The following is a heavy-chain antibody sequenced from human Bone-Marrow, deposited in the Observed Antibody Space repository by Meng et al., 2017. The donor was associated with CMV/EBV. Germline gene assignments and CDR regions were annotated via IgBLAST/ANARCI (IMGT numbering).Heavy chain of an antibody. CDR1: GFTFSNYG. V-gene: IGHV3-30*02. J-gene: IGHJ6*02. D-gene: IGHD2-15*01. Sequence: GESLKISCAASGFTFSNYGMHWVRQAPGKGLEWVAFIHYAGSNKYYTGSVKGRFTISRDNSKNTLYVQMNSLRAEDTAVYYCARYQGNYYYGMDVWGQGTTVTVSS. CDR2: IHYAGSNK. CDR3: ARYQGNYYYGMDV.